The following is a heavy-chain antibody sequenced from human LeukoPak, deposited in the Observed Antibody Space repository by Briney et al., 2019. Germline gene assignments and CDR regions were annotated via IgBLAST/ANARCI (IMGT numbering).Heavy chain of an antibody. CDR3: ARDRGIGGYSYGPFDY. D-gene: IGHD5-12*01. Sequence: PGGSLRLSCETSEFIFSNYWMTWVRQAPGKGLQWVANIKHDGSEDYYVDSVRGRFTISRDDAKNSIYLQMNSLRVEDTAVYYCARDRGIGGYSYGPFDYWGHGTLVTVSS. CDR1: EFIFSNYW. J-gene: IGHJ4*01. V-gene: IGHV3-7*01. CDR2: IKHDGSED.